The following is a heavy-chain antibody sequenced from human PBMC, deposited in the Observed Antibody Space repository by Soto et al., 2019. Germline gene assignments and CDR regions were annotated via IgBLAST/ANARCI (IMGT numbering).Heavy chain of an antibody. J-gene: IGHJ6*02. Sequence: EVQLVESGGGFVQPGGSLRLSCVASRFSFTNAWMSWARQALGKGPEWVGRIKSKTDGGTADYAPPVKGRFTISRDDSQNTLYLHMDSLKTADTALYHCSTDIGIYGLDIWGQGTTVTVSS. CDR2: IKSKTDGGTA. D-gene: IGHD1-26*01. CDR1: RFSFTNAW. CDR3: STDIGIYGLDI. V-gene: IGHV3-15*01.